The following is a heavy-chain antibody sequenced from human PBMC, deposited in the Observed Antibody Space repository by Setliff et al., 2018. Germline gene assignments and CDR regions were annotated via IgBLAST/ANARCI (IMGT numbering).Heavy chain of an antibody. D-gene: IGHD3-22*01. CDR3: ARESRYYYDNLGTLDY. CDR2: IYSSGST. CDR1: GGSINSGDYY. V-gene: IGHV4-30-4*08. J-gene: IGHJ4*02. Sequence: PSETLSLTCTVSGGSINSGDYYWSWIRQPPGKGLEWTGYIYSSGSTYYNPSLKSRVSISVDTSKNQFSLKLSSVTAADTAVYYCARESRYYYDNLGTLDYWGQGTLVTVSS.